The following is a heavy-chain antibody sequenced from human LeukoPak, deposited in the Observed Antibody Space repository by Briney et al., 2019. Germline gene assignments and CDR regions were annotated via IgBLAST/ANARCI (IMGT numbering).Heavy chain of an antibody. D-gene: IGHD3-22*01. J-gene: IGHJ4*02. CDR3: AKQYYYDSSGYYQPFDY. V-gene: IGHV3-30*02. CDR2: IRYDGSNK. CDR1: GFTFSSYG. Sequence: PGGSLRLSCAASGFTFSSYGMHWVRQAPGKGLEWVAFIRYDGSNKYYADSVMGRFTISRDNSKNTLYLQMNSLRAEDTAVYYCAKQYYYDSSGYYQPFDYWGQGTLVTVSS.